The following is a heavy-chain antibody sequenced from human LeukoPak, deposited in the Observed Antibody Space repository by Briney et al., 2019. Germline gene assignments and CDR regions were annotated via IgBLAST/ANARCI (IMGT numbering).Heavy chain of an antibody. J-gene: IGHJ4*02. CDR2: IIPIFGTA. D-gene: IGHD3-22*01. Sequence: ASVKVSCKASGGTFSSYAISWVRQAPGQGLEWMGGIIPIFGTANYAQKFQGRVTITTDESTSTAYMELSSLRSEDTAVYYCARDYYDSSGYYYPYYFDYWGQGTLVTVSS. CDR3: ARDYYDSSGYYYPYYFDY. V-gene: IGHV1-69*05. CDR1: GGTFSSYA.